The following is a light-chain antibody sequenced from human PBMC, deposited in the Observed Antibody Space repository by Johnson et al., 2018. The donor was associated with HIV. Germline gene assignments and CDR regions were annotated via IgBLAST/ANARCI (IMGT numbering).Light chain of an antibody. J-gene: IGLJ1*01. CDR1: SSNIGNNY. CDR2: ENN. V-gene: IGLV1-51*02. CDR3: GTWDSSLSENV. Sequence: QSVLTQPPSVSAAPGQKVTISCSGSSSNIGNNYVSWYQQLPGTAPKLLIYENNKLPSGIPDRFSGSKSGTSATLGITGLQTGAEADYYCGTWDSSLSENVFGTGTKVTVL.